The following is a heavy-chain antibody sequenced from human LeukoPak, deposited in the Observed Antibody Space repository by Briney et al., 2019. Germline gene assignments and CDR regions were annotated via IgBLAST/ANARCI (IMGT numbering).Heavy chain of an antibody. D-gene: IGHD6-19*01. Sequence: ASVKVSCKASGYTFTSYGISWVRQAPGQGLEWMGWISAYNGNTNYAQKLQGRVTMTTDTSTSTAYMELRSLRSDDTAVYYCARDVHSIAVAGYRSFDYWGQGTLVTVSS. V-gene: IGHV1-18*01. CDR2: ISAYNGNT. J-gene: IGHJ4*02. CDR3: ARDVHSIAVAGYRSFDY. CDR1: GYTFTSYG.